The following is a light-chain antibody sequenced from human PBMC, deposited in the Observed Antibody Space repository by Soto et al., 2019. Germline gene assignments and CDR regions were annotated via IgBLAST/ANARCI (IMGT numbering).Light chain of an antibody. CDR3: QQRSNWVYT. J-gene: IGKJ2*01. Sequence: EIVLTQSPATLSLSPGERATLSCRASQSVSGSLAWYQQKPGQAPRLLLYDASHRATGIPARFSGSGSGTDFTHTISSREPEDFALYYCQQRSNWVYTFGQGTKLEIK. CDR2: DAS. V-gene: IGKV3-11*01. CDR1: QSVSGS.